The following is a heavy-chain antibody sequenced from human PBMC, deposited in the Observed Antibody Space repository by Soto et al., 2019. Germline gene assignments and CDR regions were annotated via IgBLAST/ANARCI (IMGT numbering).Heavy chain of an antibody. D-gene: IGHD3-9*01. J-gene: IGHJ5*02. CDR3: AREGPRGVLRYFDWTTSWFDP. V-gene: IGHV4-31*03. CDR2: IYYSGST. Sequence: SETLSLTCTVSGGSISSGGYYWSWIRQHPGKGLEWIGYIYYSGSTYYNPSLKSRVTISVDTSKNQFSLKLSSVTAADTAVYYCAREGPRGVLRYFDWTTSWFDPWGQGTLVTVSS. CDR1: GGSISSGGYY.